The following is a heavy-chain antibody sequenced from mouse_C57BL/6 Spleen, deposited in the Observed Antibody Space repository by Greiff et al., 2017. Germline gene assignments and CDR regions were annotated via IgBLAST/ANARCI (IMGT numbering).Heavy chain of an antibody. J-gene: IGHJ4*01. V-gene: IGHV1-9*01. D-gene: IGHD1-1*01. CDR2: ILPGSGST. Sequence: VQLQQSGAELMKPGASVKLSCKATGYTFTGYWIEGVKQRPGHGLEWIGEILPGSGSTNYNEKFKGKATFTADTSSNTAYMQLSSLTTEDSAIYYCARFRDYYGSSYDYAMDYWGQGTSVTVSS. CDR3: ARFRDYYGSSYDYAMDY. CDR1: GYTFTGYW.